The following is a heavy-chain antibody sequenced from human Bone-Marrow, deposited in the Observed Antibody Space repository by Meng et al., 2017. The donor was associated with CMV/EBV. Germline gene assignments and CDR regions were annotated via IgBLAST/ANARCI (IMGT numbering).Heavy chain of an antibody. J-gene: IGHJ4*02. CDR3: ARETICGGDCYSLDY. CDR1: GYTFTSYG. V-gene: IGHV1-18*01. Sequence: ASVKVSCKASGYTFTSYGISWVRQAPGQGLEWMGWISAYNGNTNYAQKLQGRVTMTTDTSTSTAYMELRSLRSDDTAVYYCARETICGGDCYSLDYWGQGTLDTVSS. D-gene: IGHD2-21*01. CDR2: ISAYNGNT.